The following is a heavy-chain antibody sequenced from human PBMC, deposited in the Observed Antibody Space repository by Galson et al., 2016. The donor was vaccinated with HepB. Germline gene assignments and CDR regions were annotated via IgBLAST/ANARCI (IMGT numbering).Heavy chain of an antibody. CDR3: VRNIYENGGYYGGFDH. J-gene: IGHJ4*01. CDR1: GFSFRTYG. CDR2: IWPDRHNK. D-gene: IGHD3-22*01. Sequence: SLRLSCAASGFSFRTYGMNWVRQAPGKGLEWVAFIWPDRHNKFFADAVKGRFTVSRDNSKNMLYLQMNSLKVEDTGVYYCVRNIYENGGYYGGFDHWGQGTLVTVSS. V-gene: IGHV3-33*01.